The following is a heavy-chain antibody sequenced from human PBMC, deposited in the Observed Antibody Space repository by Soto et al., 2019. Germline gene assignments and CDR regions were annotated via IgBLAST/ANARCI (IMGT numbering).Heavy chain of an antibody. CDR2: ISAYNGHT. CDR1: GYTFTNYG. J-gene: IGHJ4*02. Sequence: QVQLVQSGVEVKKPGASVKVSSKAMGYTFTNYGLSWVRQAPGEGLEWLGWISAYNGHTKYAQKVQDRVTLTTDTSASTAYLELRSLTSDDTAVYYCVRGDGGYFDQWGQGTLVLVSS. D-gene: IGHD3-16*01. CDR3: VRGDGGYFDQ. V-gene: IGHV1-18*01.